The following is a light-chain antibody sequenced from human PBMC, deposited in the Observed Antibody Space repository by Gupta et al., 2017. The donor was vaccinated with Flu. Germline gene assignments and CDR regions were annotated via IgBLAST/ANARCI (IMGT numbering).Light chain of an antibody. V-gene: IGLV1-44*01. CDR2: SNT. J-gene: IGLJ1*01. CDR1: TSNIGSNP. CDR3: AAWDDNLNGHV. Sequence: SVLAPPPSTSGTPGQRVTISCSGSTSNIGSNPVNWYQPIPGAAPELPIYSNTLRPVGVPDRFFASKSGTSASLAISGLQAEDEADYYCAAWDDNLNGHVFGTGTTVTV.